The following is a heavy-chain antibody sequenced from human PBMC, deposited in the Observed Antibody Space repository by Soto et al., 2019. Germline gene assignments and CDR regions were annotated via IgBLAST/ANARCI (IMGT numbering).Heavy chain of an antibody. Sequence: DVQLLESGGGLAQRGGSLRLSCAASGFSFSTYGMTWVRQAPGKGLEWVSYGGSGGSTYYADSVKGRFTISRDNSKNTLYLQMNTLRAEDTAVYYCVKFSGLAYHYYYMDVWGNGTTVTGSS. V-gene: IGHV3-23*01. D-gene: IGHD1-26*01. CDR1: GFSFSTYG. CDR2: GGSGGST. CDR3: VKFSGLAYHYYYMDV. J-gene: IGHJ6*03.